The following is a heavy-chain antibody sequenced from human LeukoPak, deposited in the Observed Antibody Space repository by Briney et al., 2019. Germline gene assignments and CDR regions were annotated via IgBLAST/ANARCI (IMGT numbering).Heavy chain of an antibody. CDR3: TRLPSRAYDFWSGQGGY. Sequence: GGSLRLSCAASGSTFSGSAMHWVRQASGKGLEWVGRIRSKANSYATAYAASVKGRFTISRDDSKNTAYLQMNSLKTEDTAVYYCTRLPSRAYDFWSGQGGYWGQGTLVTVSS. CDR1: GSTFSGSA. V-gene: IGHV3-73*01. J-gene: IGHJ4*02. D-gene: IGHD3-3*01. CDR2: IRSKANSYAT.